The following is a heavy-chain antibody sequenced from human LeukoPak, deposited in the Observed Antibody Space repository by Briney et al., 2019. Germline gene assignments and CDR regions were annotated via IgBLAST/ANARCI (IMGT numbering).Heavy chain of an antibody. D-gene: IGHD3-10*01. CDR2: IKSKSAGGTT. CDR3: SGSGSFYNPGY. CDR1: GFTFTNAW. J-gene: IGHJ4*02. Sequence: GGSLRLSCAASGFTFTNAWMTWVRQAPGKGLEWVGRIKSKSAGGTTDYAAPVKGRFTISRDDSKNTLYLQMSSLKTEDTAVYYCSGSGSFYNPGYWGQGTLVTVSS. V-gene: IGHV3-15*01.